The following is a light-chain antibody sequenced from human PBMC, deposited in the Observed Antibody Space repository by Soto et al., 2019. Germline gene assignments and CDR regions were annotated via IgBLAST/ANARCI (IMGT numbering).Light chain of an antibody. J-gene: IGLJ1*01. V-gene: IGLV2-14*03. CDR3: CAYTSTSTLYV. Sequence: QSALTQPASVSGSPGQSITISCTGTSSDVGGYNYVSWYQHHPGKAPKLMIYDVSSRPSGVSDRFSGSKSGNTASLTISWVQSEDEADYHCCAYTSTSTLYVFGTGTKVTVL. CDR1: SSDVGGYNY. CDR2: DVS.